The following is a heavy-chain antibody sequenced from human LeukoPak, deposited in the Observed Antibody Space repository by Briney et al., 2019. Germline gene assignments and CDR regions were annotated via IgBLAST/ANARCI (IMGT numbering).Heavy chain of an antibody. CDR1: GFTFSSYA. Sequence: GGSLRLSCAASGFTFSSYAMSWVRQAPGKGLEWVSGISGSGGSTYYADSVKGRFTISRDSSKNKLYLQMNSLRAEDTAVYYCARKVGATDNAFDIWGQGTMVTVSS. V-gene: IGHV3-23*01. J-gene: IGHJ3*02. CDR2: ISGSGGST. CDR3: ARKVGATDNAFDI. D-gene: IGHD1-26*01.